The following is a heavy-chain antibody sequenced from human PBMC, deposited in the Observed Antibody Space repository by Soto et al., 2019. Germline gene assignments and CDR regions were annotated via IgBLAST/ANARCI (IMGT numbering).Heavy chain of an antibody. CDR3: ARSQGSSTSLEIYYYYYYGMDV. D-gene: IGHD2-2*01. Sequence: QVQLVQSGAEVKKPGSSVKVSCKASGGTFNSYAISWVRQAPGQGLEWMGGIIPISRTANYAQKFQGRVTITADESTSTAYMELSSLRSEDTAVYYCARSQGSSTSLEIYYYYYYGMDVWGQGTTVTVSS. CDR2: IIPISRTA. CDR1: GGTFNSYA. J-gene: IGHJ6*02. V-gene: IGHV1-69*01.